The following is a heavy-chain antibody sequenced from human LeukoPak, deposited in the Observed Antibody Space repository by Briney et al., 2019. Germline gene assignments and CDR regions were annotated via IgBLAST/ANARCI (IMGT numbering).Heavy chain of an antibody. V-gene: IGHV1-69*06. D-gene: IGHD6-13*01. CDR2: IIPIFGTA. CDR3: ARSSIIAAAGPYYFAY. CDR1: GGTFSSYA. Sequence: GASVKVSCKASGGTFSSYAISWVRQAPGQGLEWKGGIIPIFGTANYAQKFQGRVTITADKSTSTACMELSSLRSEDTAVYYCARSSIIAAAGPYYFAYWGQGTLVTVSS. J-gene: IGHJ4*02.